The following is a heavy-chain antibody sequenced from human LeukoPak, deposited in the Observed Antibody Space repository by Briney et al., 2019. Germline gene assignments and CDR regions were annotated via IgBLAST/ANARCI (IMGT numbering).Heavy chain of an antibody. J-gene: IGHJ4*02. CDR3: AKDQYGGNPQYYFDY. Sequence: PGGSLRLSCAASGFTFSSYAMSWVRQAPGKGLDWVSAISGSGGNTYYADSVKGRFTISRDNSKNTLYLQMNSLRAEDTAVYYRAKDQYGGNPQYYFDYWGQGTLVTVSS. CDR2: ISGSGGNT. D-gene: IGHD4-23*01. V-gene: IGHV3-23*01. CDR1: GFTFSSYA.